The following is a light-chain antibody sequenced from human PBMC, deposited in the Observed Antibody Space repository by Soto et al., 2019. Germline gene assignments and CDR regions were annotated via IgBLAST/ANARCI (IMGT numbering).Light chain of an antibody. J-gene: IGKJ4*01. V-gene: IGKV1-27*01. CDR3: QRYDSVPFT. Sequence: IQMTQSPSSLSTSLGDRVTITCRASQGISNFLAWYQQKAGKVPSLLIYGASTLQSGVPSRFSGSGSGTDFTLAISNVQPEDVATYYCQRYDSVPFTFGGGTKVDIK. CDR2: GAS. CDR1: QGISNF.